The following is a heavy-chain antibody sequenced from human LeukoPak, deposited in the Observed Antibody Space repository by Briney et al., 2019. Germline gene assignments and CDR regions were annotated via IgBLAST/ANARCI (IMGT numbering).Heavy chain of an antibody. D-gene: IGHD6-19*01. CDR1: GYTFTSYD. J-gene: IGHJ4*02. CDR2: FDPEDGET. Sequence: GASVKVSCKASGYTFTSYDINWVRQATGKGLEWMGGFDPEDGETTYAQKFQGRVTMTEDTSTDTAYMELSSLRSEDTAVYYCATRVTVAGTILFDYWGQGTLVTVSS. V-gene: IGHV1-24*01. CDR3: ATRVTVAGTILFDY.